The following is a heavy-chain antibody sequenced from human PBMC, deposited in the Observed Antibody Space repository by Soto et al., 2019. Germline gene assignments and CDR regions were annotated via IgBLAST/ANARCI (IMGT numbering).Heavy chain of an antibody. Sequence: QVQLVQSGAEEKKPGASVKVSYKASGYPFSNYTMHWVRQAPGQGLEWMGWINAGNGNSKYSQKFQGRVTITRDTSANTAYMELDSLRSEDTAVYYCATSTYCSSSTCYQWYGMDVWGQGTTVTVSS. D-gene: IGHD2-2*01. CDR2: INAGNGNS. CDR1: GYPFSNYT. V-gene: IGHV1-3*05. CDR3: ATSTYCSSSTCYQWYGMDV. J-gene: IGHJ6*02.